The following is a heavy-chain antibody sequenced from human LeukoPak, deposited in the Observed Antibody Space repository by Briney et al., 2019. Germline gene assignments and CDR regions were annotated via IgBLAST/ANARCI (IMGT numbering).Heavy chain of an antibody. Sequence: PSETLSLTCAVSGGSISSGGYSWSWIRQPPGKGLEWIGYIYHSGSTYYNPSLKSRVTISVDRSKNQFSLKLSSVTAADTAVYYCARDSPPDYYDSSGYQRGYWYFDLWGRGTLVTVSS. J-gene: IGHJ2*01. CDR1: GGSISSGGYS. V-gene: IGHV4-30-2*01. CDR3: ARDSPPDYYDSSGYQRGYWYFDL. CDR2: IYHSGST. D-gene: IGHD3-22*01.